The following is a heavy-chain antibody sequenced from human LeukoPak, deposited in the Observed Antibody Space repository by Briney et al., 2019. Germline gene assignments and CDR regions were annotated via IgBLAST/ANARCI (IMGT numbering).Heavy chain of an antibody. CDR3: TPDRIAAGGRWFDP. CDR1: GFTFSSYA. V-gene: IGHV3-23*01. D-gene: IGHD6-13*01. J-gene: IGHJ5*02. CDR2: ISGSGGST. Sequence: GGSLRLSCAASGFTFSSYAMSWVRQAPGKGLEWVSAISGSGGSTYYADSVKGRFTISRDNSKNTLYLQMNSLKTEDTAVYYCTPDRIAAGGRWFDPWGQGTLVTVSS.